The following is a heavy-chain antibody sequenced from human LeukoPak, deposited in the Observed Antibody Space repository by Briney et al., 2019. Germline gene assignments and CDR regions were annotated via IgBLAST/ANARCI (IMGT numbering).Heavy chain of an antibody. CDR1: RYTFTGYY. D-gene: IGHD3-9*01. Sequence: GASVKVSCKASRYTFTGYYMHWVRQAPGQGLEWMGWINPNSGGTNYAQKFQGRVTMTRDTSISTAYMELSRLRSDDTAVYYCARGAGYDILTGYYKEDAFDIRGQGTMVTVSS. V-gene: IGHV1-2*02. J-gene: IGHJ3*02. CDR3: ARGAGYDILTGYYKEDAFDI. CDR2: INPNSGGT.